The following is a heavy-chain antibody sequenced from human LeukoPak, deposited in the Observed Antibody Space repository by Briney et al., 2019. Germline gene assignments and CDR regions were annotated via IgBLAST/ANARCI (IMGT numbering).Heavy chain of an antibody. CDR1: GFTFSDYA. Sequence: GGSLRLSCAASGFTFSDYAMSWVRQAPGKGLEWVSSISAGGGSIFYADSVKGRVTISRDNSKKKLYLQMNSLRAEDTAVYYCAKGASVAGYYYFHYWGQRTLVTVSS. J-gene: IGHJ4*02. V-gene: IGHV3-23*01. CDR3: AKGASVAGYYYFHY. CDR2: ISAGGGSI. D-gene: IGHD6-19*01.